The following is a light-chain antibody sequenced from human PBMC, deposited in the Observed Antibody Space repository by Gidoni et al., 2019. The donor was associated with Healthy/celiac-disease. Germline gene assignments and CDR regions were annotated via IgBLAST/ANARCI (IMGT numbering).Light chain of an antibody. CDR1: QDISNY. V-gene: IGKV1-33*01. Sequence: DIQMTKSPSSLSASVGDRVTITCQASQDISNYLNWYQQKPGKAPKLLIYDASNFETGVPSRFSGSGSGTDFTFTISILQPEDIATYYCQQYDNLPLTFGGGTKVEIK. CDR3: QQYDNLPLT. J-gene: IGKJ4*01. CDR2: DAS.